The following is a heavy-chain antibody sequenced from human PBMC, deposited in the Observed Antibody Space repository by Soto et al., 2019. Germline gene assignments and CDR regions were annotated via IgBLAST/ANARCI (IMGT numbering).Heavy chain of an antibody. V-gene: IGHV3-30-3*01. J-gene: IGHJ4*02. Sequence: GGSLRLSCAASGFTFSSYAMHWVRQAPGKGLEWVAVISYDGSNKYYADSVKGRFTISRDNSKNTLYLQMNSLRAEDTAVYYCARDRPTFSYYYGSGSFPNYWGQGTLVTVSS. CDR1: GFTFSSYA. CDR2: ISYDGSNK. D-gene: IGHD3-10*01. CDR3: ARDRPTFSYYYGSGSFPNY.